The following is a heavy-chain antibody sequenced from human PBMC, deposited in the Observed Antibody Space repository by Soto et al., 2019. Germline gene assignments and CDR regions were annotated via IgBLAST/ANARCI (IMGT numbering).Heavy chain of an antibody. D-gene: IGHD3-10*01. J-gene: IGHJ5*02. CDR2: IVVGSGNT. V-gene: IGHV1-58*01. CDR3: ARDPNWGSGSYAWFDP. Sequence: SVKVSCKASGFTFTSSAVQWVRQARGQRLEWIGWIVVGSGNTNYAQKFQERVTITRDMSTSTAYMELRSLRSDDTAVYYCARDPNWGSGSYAWFDPWGQGTLFTVSS. CDR1: GFTFTSSA.